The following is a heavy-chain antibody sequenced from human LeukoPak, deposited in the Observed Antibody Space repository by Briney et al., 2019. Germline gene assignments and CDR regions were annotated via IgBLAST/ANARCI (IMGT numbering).Heavy chain of an antibody. J-gene: IGHJ4*02. D-gene: IGHD1-14*01. CDR3: ARDLLSEGIHLDY. V-gene: IGHV4-39*02. CDR2: IYYSGGT. CDR1: GGSISSSSYY. Sequence: PSEILSLTCTVSGGSISSSSYYWGWIRQPPGKGLEWIGNIYYSGGTYYNPTLKSRVTISVDTSKNQFSLKLSSVTAADTAVYYCARDLLSEGIHLDYWGQGTLVTVSS.